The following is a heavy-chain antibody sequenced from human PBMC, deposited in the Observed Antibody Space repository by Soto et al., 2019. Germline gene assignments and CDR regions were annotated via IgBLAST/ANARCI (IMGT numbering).Heavy chain of an antibody. Sequence: GGSLRLSCAASGFTFSSYEMNWVRQAPGKGLEWVSYISNNGSTTYYADSVKGRFTSSRDNAKNSLYLQMNSLRAEDTAIYYCARGNPFYYDNSGFDYWGQGTLVTVSS. V-gene: IGHV3-48*03. D-gene: IGHD3-22*01. CDR2: ISNNGSTT. CDR1: GFTFSSYE. CDR3: ARGNPFYYDNSGFDY. J-gene: IGHJ4*02.